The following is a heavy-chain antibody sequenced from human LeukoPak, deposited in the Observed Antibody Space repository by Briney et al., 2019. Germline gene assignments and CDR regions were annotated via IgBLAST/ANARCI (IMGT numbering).Heavy chain of an antibody. CDR1: GYTFTSCD. J-gene: IGHJ5*02. CDR3: ARGSGVYSSGWYDWFDP. V-gene: IGHV1-8*01. Sequence: GASVKVSCKASGYTFTSCDINWVRQATGQGLEWMGWMNPNSGNTGYAQKFQGRVTMTRNTSISTAYMELSSLRSEDTAVYYCARGSGVYSSGWYDWFDPWGQGTLVTVSS. CDR2: MNPNSGNT. D-gene: IGHD6-19*01.